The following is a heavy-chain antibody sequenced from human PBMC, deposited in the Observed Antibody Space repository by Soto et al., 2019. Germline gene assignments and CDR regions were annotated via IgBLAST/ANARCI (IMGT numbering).Heavy chain of an antibody. CDR3: ARKVDDYGDYGASDY. Sequence: GGSLRLSCAASGFTFSSYGMHWVRQAPGKGLEWVAVIWYDGSNKYYADSVKGRFTISRDNSKNTLYLQMNSLRAEDTAVYYCARKVDDYGDYGASDYWGQGTLVTVSS. CDR1: GFTFSSYG. V-gene: IGHV3-33*01. CDR2: IWYDGSNK. D-gene: IGHD4-17*01. J-gene: IGHJ4*02.